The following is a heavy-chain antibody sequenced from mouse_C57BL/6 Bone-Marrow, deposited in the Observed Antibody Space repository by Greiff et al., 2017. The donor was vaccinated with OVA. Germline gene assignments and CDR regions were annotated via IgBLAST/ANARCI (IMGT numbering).Heavy chain of an antibody. V-gene: IGHV1-26*01. Sequence: EVQLQQSGPELVKPGASVKISCKASGYTFTDYYMNWVKQSHGKSLEWIGDLNPNNGGTSYHQKFKGKATLTVDKSSSTAYMELRSLTSEDSAVYYCAREDDGYYWFAYWGQGTLVTVSA. CDR3: AREDDGYYWFAY. CDR1: GYTFTDYY. D-gene: IGHD2-3*01. J-gene: IGHJ3*01. CDR2: LNPNNGGT.